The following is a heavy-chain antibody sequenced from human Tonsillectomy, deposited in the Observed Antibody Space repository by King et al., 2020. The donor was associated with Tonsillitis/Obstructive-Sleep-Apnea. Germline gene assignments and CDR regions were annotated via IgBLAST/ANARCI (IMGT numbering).Heavy chain of an antibody. Sequence: VQLVESGGGVVQPGRSLRLSCAASGFTFSSYGMHWVRQAPGKGLEWVAVISYDGSNKYYADSVKGRFTISRDNSKNTLYLQMNSLRAEDTAVYYCAKEEGVAFWSGYLPYYYYGMDVWGQGTTVTVSS. CDR2: ISYDGSNK. V-gene: IGHV3-30*18. CDR3: AKEEGVAFWSGYLPYYYYGMDV. CDR1: GFTFSSYG. D-gene: IGHD3-3*01. J-gene: IGHJ6*02.